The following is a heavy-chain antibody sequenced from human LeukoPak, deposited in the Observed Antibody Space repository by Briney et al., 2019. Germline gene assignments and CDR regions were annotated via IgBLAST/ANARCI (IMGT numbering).Heavy chain of an antibody. V-gene: IGHV3-74*01. CDR1: GFTFSNYW. D-gene: IGHD6-25*01. CDR2: INTDGSST. CDR3: ARRAATGTFDY. Sequence: GGSLRLSCAASGFTFSNYWMNWVRQAPGKGLVWISRINTDGSSTSYADSVKGRFTISRDNAKNTLYLQMNSLRAEDTAVYYCARRAATGTFDYWGQGTLVTVSS. J-gene: IGHJ4*02.